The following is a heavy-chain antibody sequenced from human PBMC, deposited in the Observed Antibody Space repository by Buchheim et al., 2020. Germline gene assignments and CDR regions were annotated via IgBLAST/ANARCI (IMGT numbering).Heavy chain of an antibody. CDR1: GGSISSGDYY. Sequence: QLQLQESGPGLAKSSETLSLTCTVSGGSISSGDYYWSWIRQPPGKGLEWIGYIYYSGSTYYNPSLKSRVTISVDTSKNQFSLKLSSVTAADTAVYYCARNRRVYDSVVITIRGWYFDLWGRGTL. CDR3: ARNRRVYDSVVITIRGWYFDL. J-gene: IGHJ2*01. D-gene: IGHD3-22*01. V-gene: IGHV4-30-4*01. CDR2: IYYSGST.